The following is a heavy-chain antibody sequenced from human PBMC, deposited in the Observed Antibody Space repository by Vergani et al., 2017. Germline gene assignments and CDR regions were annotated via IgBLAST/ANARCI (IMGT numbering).Heavy chain of an antibody. J-gene: IGHJ4*02. CDR2: ISSDGGST. Sequence: VQLVESGGGLVKPGGSLRLSCAASGFTFSRYAMTWVRQAPGKGLEWVSTISSDGGSTYYADSVKGRFTISTDNSKNTLSLQMNSLTAEDTAIYYCAGPQGTSAYYYGGFDYWGQGILVTVSS. V-gene: IGHV3-23*04. CDR3: AGPQGTSAYYYGGFDY. D-gene: IGHD3-22*01. CDR1: GFTFSRYA.